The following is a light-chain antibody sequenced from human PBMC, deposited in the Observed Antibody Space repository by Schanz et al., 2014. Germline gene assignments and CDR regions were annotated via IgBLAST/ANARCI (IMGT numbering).Light chain of an antibody. J-gene: IGLJ3*02. CDR1: GSDVGGYNY. CDR2: EVS. Sequence: QSALTQPPSASGSPGQSVTISCTGTGSDVGGYNYVSWYQQHPGKAPKLMIYEVSKRPSGVSNRFSGSKSGNTASLTISGLQAEDEADYYCCSYTISSTWVFGGGTKLTVL. CDR3: CSYTISSTWV. V-gene: IGLV2-14*01.